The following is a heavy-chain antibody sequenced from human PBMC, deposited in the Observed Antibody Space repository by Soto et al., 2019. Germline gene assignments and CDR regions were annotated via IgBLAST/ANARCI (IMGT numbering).Heavy chain of an antibody. CDR2: MNPNSGNT. Sequence: ASVKVSCKASGYTFTSYDINWVRQATGQGLEWMGWMNPNSGNTGYAQKLQGRVTMTTDTSTSTAYMELRSLRSDDTAVYYCARDQKYDFWSGYWSFGMDVWGQGTTVTVSS. V-gene: IGHV1-8*01. CDR1: GYTFTSYD. CDR3: ARDQKYDFWSGYWSFGMDV. J-gene: IGHJ6*02. D-gene: IGHD3-3*01.